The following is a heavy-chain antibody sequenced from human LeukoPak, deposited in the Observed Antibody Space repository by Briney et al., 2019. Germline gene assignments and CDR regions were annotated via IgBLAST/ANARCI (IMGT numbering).Heavy chain of an antibody. CDR3: ARAPGYYDSSGYLTYYFDY. D-gene: IGHD3-22*01. CDR2: IYYSGST. V-gene: IGHV4-59*01. CDR1: GGSISSYY. J-gene: IGHJ4*02. Sequence: PSETLSLTCTVSGGSISSYYWSWIRQPPGKGLEWIGYIYYSGSTNYNPSLKSRVTISVDTSKNLFSLKLSSVTAADTAVYYCARAPGYYDSSGYLTYYFDYWGQGTLVTVSS.